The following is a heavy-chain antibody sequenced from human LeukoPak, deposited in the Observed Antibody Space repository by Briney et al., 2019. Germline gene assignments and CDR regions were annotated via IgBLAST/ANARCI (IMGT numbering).Heavy chain of an antibody. D-gene: IGHD3-10*01. J-gene: IGHJ4*02. Sequence: GGSLRLSCAASGFTVSSSDMSWVRRAPGKGLEWVSVIYSGGSTYYADSVKGRFTISRDNSKNTLYLQMNSLRAEDTAVYYCARSPLWFGELSLDYWGQGTLVTVSS. CDR3: ARSPLWFGELSLDY. CDR2: IYSGGST. V-gene: IGHV3-53*01. CDR1: GFTVSSSD.